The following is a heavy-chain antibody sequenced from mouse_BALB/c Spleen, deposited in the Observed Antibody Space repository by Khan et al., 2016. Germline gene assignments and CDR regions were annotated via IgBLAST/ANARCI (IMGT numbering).Heavy chain of an antibody. CDR2: IDPYNGGT. V-gene: IGHV1S135*01. D-gene: IGHD2-4*01. CDR3: ARSTMITTDWFAY. Sequence: IQLVQSGPELVKPGASVKVSCKASGYSFTDYNMYWVKQSHGKSLEWIGYIDPYNGGTNYNQKFKDKATLTVDKSSSTAFMHLNSLTPEDSAVYYFARSTMITTDWFAYWGQGTLVTVSA. J-gene: IGHJ3*01. CDR1: GYSFTDYN.